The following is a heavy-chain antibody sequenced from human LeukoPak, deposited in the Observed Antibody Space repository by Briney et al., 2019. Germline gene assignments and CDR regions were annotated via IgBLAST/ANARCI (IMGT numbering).Heavy chain of an antibody. CDR3: ARGYYDYVWGSYRPFDY. J-gene: IGHJ4*02. Sequence: GGSLRLSCAASGFTFSSYSMNWVRQAPGKGLEWVSSISSSSSYIYYADSVKGRFTISRDNAKNSLYLQMNSLRAEDTAVYYCARGYYDYVWGSYRPFDYWGQGTLVTVSS. V-gene: IGHV3-21*01. CDR1: GFTFSSYS. D-gene: IGHD3-16*02. CDR2: ISSSSSYI.